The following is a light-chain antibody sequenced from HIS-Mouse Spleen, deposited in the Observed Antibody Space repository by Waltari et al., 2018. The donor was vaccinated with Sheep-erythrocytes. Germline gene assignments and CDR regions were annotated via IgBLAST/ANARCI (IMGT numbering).Light chain of an antibody. CDR3: CSYAGSSTPWV. CDR2: EGS. CDR1: SSDVGSYNL. J-gene: IGLJ3*02. Sequence: QSALTQPASVSGSPGQSITISCTGTSSDVGSYNLVSWYQQHPGKAPKLMIYEGSKRPSGVSNRFSCAQSGNTASLTISGLKAEDEADYYCCSYAGSSTPWVFGGGTKLTVL. V-gene: IGLV2-23*01.